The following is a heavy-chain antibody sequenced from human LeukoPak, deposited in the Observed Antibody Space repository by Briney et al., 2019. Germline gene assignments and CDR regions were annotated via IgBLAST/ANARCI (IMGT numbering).Heavy chain of an antibody. Sequence: SETLSLTCTVSGGSISSGGYYWSWIRQHPGKGLEWIGYIYYSGSTYYNPSLKSRVTISVDTSKNQFSLKLSSVTAADTAVYYCARGGWYPESFQHWGQDALVTVSS. CDR1: GGSISSGGYY. D-gene: IGHD6-19*01. V-gene: IGHV4-31*03. CDR2: IYYSGST. CDR3: ARGGWYPESFQH. J-gene: IGHJ1*01.